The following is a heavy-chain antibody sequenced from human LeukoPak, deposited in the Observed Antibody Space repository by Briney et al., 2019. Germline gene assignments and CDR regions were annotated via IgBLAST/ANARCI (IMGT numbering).Heavy chain of an antibody. D-gene: IGHD6-6*01. J-gene: IGHJ5*02. CDR1: GGTFSSYT. CDR3: ARGVPSSSSDWFDP. V-gene: IGHV1-69*02. CDR2: IIPILGIA. Sequence: GASVKASCKASGGTFSSYTISWVRQAPGQGLEWMGRIIPILGIANYAQKFQGRVTITADKSTSTAYMELSSLRSEDTAVYYCARGVPSSSSDWFDPWGQGTLVTVSS.